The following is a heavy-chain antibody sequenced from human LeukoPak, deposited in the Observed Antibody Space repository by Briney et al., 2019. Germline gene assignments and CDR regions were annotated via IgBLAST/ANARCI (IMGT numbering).Heavy chain of an antibody. CDR1: GFTIGNFA. V-gene: IGHV3-30*04. CDR3: ARGWRYSSPYYFDF. J-gene: IGHJ4*02. D-gene: IGHD6-13*01. Sequence: GGSLRLSCAVSGFTIGNFAMHWVRQAPGKGLEWVAVVSYDEKNKFYADSVKGRFTVSRDNSKNTVYLQMSNLRTEDTAVYYCARGWRYSSPYYFDFWGQGTLVTVSS. CDR2: VSYDEKNK.